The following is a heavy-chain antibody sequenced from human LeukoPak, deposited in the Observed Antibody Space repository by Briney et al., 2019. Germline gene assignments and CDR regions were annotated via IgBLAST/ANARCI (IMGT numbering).Heavy chain of an antibody. CDR1: GVSISSYY. D-gene: IGHD5-24*01. V-gene: IGHV4-59*01. CDR2: IYYSGST. CDR3: VRDRERAFDI. J-gene: IGHJ3*02. Sequence: KPSETPSLPFTVSGVSISSYYWGGVRQPPRKGLEWIGYIYYSGSTNYNPSLKSRVTISVDTSKNQFSLKLSSVTAADTAVYYCVRDRERAFDIWGQGTMVTVSS.